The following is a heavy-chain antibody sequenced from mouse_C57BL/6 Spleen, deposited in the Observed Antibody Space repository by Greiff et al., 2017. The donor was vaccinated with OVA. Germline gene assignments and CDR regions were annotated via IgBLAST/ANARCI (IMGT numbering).Heavy chain of an antibody. V-gene: IGHV1-69*01. CDR3: ARAGGQLRPYYFDY. D-gene: IGHD3-2*02. CDR2: IDPSDSYT. Sequence: QVQLQQSGAELVMPGASVKLSCKASGYTFTSYWMHWVKQRPGQGLEWIGEIDPSDSYTNYNQKFKGKSTLTVDKSSSTAYMQLSSLTSEDSAVYDGARAGGQLRPYYFDYWGQGTTLTVSS. CDR1: GYTFTSYW. J-gene: IGHJ2*01.